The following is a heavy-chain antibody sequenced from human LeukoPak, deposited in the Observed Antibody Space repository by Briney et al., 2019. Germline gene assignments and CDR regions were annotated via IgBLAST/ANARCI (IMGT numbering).Heavy chain of an antibody. V-gene: IGHV1-69*13. J-gene: IGHJ6*03. CDR1: GGTFSSYA. Sequence: SVKVSCKASGGTFSSYAISWVRQAPGQGLEWMGGIIPIFGTANYAQKFQGRVTITADESTSTAYMELSSLRSEDTAVYYCARDRVKYCSSTSCLGVGDYYYYYMDVLGKGTTVTVSS. CDR2: IIPIFGTA. D-gene: IGHD2-2*01. CDR3: ARDRVKYCSSTSCLGVGDYYYYYMDV.